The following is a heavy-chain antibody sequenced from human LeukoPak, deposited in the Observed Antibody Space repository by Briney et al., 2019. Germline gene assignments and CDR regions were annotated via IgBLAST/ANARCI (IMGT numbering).Heavy chain of an antibody. CDR3: ARHREGTTQVGLFNY. D-gene: IGHD2-2*01. CDR1: GFTFTTYW. J-gene: IGHJ4*02. Sequence: PGGSLRLSCAASGFTFTTYWMAWVRQAPGRGLEWVANIRQDGGEKYYVDSVKGRITISRDNAQNSLYLHINSLGAEDTAVYYCARHREGTTQVGLFNYWGQGTLVTVSS. CDR2: IRQDGGEK. V-gene: IGHV3-7*01.